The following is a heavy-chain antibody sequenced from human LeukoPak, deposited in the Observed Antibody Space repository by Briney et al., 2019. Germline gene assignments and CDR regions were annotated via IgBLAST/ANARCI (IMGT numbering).Heavy chain of an antibody. Sequence: SSETLSLTCAVYGGSFSGYYWSWIRQPPRKGLEWIGEINHSGSTNYNPSLKSRVTISVETSKNQFSLLQSSVTAADTAVYYCARLIKGRWEPLRNYYYYYMDVWGKGTTVTIS. CDR2: INHSGST. D-gene: IGHD1-26*01. V-gene: IGHV4-34*01. CDR3: ARLIKGRWEPLRNYYYYYMDV. J-gene: IGHJ6*03. CDR1: GGSFSGYY.